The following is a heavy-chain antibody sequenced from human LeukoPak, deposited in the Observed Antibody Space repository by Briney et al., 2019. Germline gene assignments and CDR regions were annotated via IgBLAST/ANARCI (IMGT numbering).Heavy chain of an antibody. CDR2: IYYSGST. J-gene: IGHJ4*02. Sequence: PSETLSLTCTVSDGSISNNYWSWIRQPPGKGLEWIGYIYYSGSTNYNPSLKSRVTISVDTSKKEFFLELTSVTAADTALYYCARGYSTYDYWGQGTLITVSS. CDR3: ARGYSTYDY. D-gene: IGHD6-13*01. V-gene: IGHV4-59*01. CDR1: DGSISNNY.